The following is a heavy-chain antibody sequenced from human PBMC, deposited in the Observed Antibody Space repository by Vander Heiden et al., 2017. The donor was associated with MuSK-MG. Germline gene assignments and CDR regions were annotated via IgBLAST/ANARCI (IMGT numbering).Heavy chain of an antibody. V-gene: IGHV1-69*10. CDR3: AGKPGSNYYIEY. Sequence: QVQLVQSGAEVKKPGSSVKVSCKASGGTFTSYGISWVRQAPGQGLEWMGGIIPFLGIASFAQKFRGRITLTADNSTSTAYLELSSLRSEDTAVYFCAGKPGSNYYIEYWGQGTLVTVSS. D-gene: IGHD3-10*01. J-gene: IGHJ4*02. CDR1: GGTFTSYG. CDR2: IIPFLGIA.